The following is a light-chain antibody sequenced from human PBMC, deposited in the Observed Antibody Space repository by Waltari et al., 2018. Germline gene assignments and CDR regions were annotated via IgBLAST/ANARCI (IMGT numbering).Light chain of an antibody. CDR1: SSTVGFNS. Sequence: QSVLTQPPSAPGTPGQRVTIPCSGMSSTVGFNSVHWYQQIPGTAPKLLIHRDNQRPSGVPDRFSGSKSGASASLAVSGLRSEDEADYYCAVWDDSLGTFVFGTGTQVTVL. CDR3: AVWDDSLGTFV. V-gene: IGLV1-47*01. J-gene: IGLJ1*01. CDR2: RDN.